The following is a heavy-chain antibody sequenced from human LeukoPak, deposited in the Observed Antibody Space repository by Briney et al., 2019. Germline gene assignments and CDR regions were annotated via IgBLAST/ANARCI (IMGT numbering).Heavy chain of an antibody. CDR1: GFTISSYA. D-gene: IGHD7-27*01. CDR3: AKGTGDTGYYFDY. CDR2: ISGSGGST. Sequence: GGSLRLSCAASGFTISSYAMSWVRQAPGKGLEWVSAISGSGGSTYYADSVRDRFTIYRDNAENTLYLQMNGLRAEDTAVYHCAKGTGDTGYYFDYWGQGTLVTVSS. V-gene: IGHV3-23*01. J-gene: IGHJ4*02.